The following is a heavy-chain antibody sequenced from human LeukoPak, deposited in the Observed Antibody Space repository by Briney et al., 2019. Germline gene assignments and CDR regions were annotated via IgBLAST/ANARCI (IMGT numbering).Heavy chain of an antibody. CDR2: IYYSGST. Sequence: PSETLSLTCTVSGGSISSSSYYWGWIRQPPGKGWDWIGSIYYSGSTYYNPSLGSRVTISVDTSKNQFSLKLSSVTAADTAVYYCARQSGFYSNSSYYYYGMDVWGQGTTVTVSS. J-gene: IGHJ6*02. V-gene: IGHV4-39*01. CDR1: GGSISSSSYY. CDR3: ARQSGFYSNSSYYYYGMDV. D-gene: IGHD4-11*01.